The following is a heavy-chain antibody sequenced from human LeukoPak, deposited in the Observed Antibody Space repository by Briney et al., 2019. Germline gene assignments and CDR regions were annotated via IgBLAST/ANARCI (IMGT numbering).Heavy chain of an antibody. CDR1: GGSISSGSYY. J-gene: IGHJ3*02. Sequence: SETLSLTCTVSGGSISSGSYYWSWIRQPAGKGLEWIGRIYTSGSTNYNPSLKSRVTISVDTSKSQFSLKLSSVTAADTAVYYCASDGIEVDAFDIWGRGTMVTVSS. V-gene: IGHV4-61*02. CDR3: ASDGIEVDAFDI. D-gene: IGHD2-15*01. CDR2: IYTSGST.